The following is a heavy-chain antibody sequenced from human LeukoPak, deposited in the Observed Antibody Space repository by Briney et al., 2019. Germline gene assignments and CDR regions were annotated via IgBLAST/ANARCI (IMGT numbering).Heavy chain of an antibody. J-gene: IGHJ5*02. V-gene: IGHV1-69*04. D-gene: IGHD1-26*01. CDR3: ARAPFAYSGSYATQRKNWFDP. CDR2: IIPILGIA. Sequence: VASVKVSCKASGYTFTSYDINWVRQAPGQGLEWMGRIIPILGIANYAQKFQGRVTITADKSTSTAYMELSGLRSEDTAVYYCARAPFAYSGSYATQRKNWFDPWGQGTLVTVSS. CDR1: GYTFTSYD.